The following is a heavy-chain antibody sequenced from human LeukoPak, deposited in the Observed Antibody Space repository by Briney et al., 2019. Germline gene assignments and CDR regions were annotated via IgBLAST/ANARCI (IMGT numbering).Heavy chain of an antibody. CDR2: IIPILGIA. J-gene: IGHJ4*02. Sequence: ASVKVSCKASGGTFSSYVISWVRQAPGQGLEWMGRIIPILGIANYAQKFQGRVTITADKSTSTAYMELSSLRSEDTAVYYRARAGGIVGAVLDYWGQGTLVTVSS. V-gene: IGHV1-69*04. D-gene: IGHD1-26*01. CDR1: GGTFSSYV. CDR3: ARAGGIVGAVLDY.